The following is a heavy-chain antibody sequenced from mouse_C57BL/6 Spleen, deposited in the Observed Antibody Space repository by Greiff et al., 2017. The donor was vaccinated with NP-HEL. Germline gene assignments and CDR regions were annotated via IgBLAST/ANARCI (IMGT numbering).Heavy chain of an antibody. CDR3: ARKEVEGAMDY. J-gene: IGHJ4*01. Sequence: VKLMESGPGLVQPSQSLSITCTVSGFSLTSYGVHWVRQSPGKGLEWLGVLWRGGSTDYNAAFISRLSISKDNSKSQVFFKMNSLQADDTAIYYCARKEVEGAMDYWGQGTSVTVSS. CDR1: GFSLTSYG. V-gene: IGHV2-2*01. CDR2: LWRGGST.